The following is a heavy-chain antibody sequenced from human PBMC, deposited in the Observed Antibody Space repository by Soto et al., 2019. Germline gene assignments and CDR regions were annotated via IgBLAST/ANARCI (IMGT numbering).Heavy chain of an antibody. D-gene: IGHD2-15*01. V-gene: IGHV7-4-1*01. CDR1: GYTFTSYA. CDR2: INTNTGNP. CDR3: AREGSLTYYYYGMDV. Sequence: ASVKVSCKASGYTFTSYAMNWVRQAPGQGLEWMGWINTNTGNPTYAQGFTGRFVFSLDTSVSTAYLQICSLKAEDTAVYYCAREGSLTYYYYGMDVWGHGTTVTVSS. J-gene: IGHJ6*02.